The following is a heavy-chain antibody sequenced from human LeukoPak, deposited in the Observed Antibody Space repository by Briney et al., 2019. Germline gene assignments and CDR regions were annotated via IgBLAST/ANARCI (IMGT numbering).Heavy chain of an antibody. CDR3: ARSAVAGNGWFDP. J-gene: IGHJ5*02. CDR2: VIPIFGTA. V-gene: IGHV1-69*05. Sequence: ASVKVSCKASGGTFSSYAISWVRQAPGQGLEWMGGVIPIFGTANYAQKFQGIVTITTDESTSTAYMELSSLRSEDTAVYYCARSAVAGNGWFDPWGQGTLVTVSS. D-gene: IGHD6-19*01. CDR1: GGTFSSYA.